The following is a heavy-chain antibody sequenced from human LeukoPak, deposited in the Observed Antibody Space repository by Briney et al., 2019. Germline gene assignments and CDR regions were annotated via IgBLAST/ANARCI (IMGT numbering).Heavy chain of an antibody. CDR3: AKEHYDSSGPHFDY. V-gene: IGHV3-21*04. J-gene: IGHJ4*02. CDR1: GFTFSSYS. Sequence: PGGSLRLSCAASGFTFSSYSMNWVRQAPGKGLEWVSSISSSSSYIYYADSVKGRFTISRDNSKNTLYLQMNSLRAEDTAVYYCAKEHYDSSGPHFDYWGQGTLVTVSS. CDR2: ISSSSSYI. D-gene: IGHD3-22*01.